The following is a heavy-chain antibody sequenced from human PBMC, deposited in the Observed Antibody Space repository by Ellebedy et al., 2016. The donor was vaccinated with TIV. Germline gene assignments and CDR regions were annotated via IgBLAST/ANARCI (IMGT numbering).Heavy chain of an antibody. J-gene: IGHJ4*02. CDR2: IRRIVDGGTI. Sequence: GGSLRLSXVGSGFTFSNSWMDWVRQAPGKGLEWVGRIRRIVDGGTIDYAAPVKDRFTISRDDSKNTLYLQMNSLKTEDTALYYCTTDFSSWGQGTLVTVSS. CDR1: GFTFSNSW. V-gene: IGHV3-15*07. CDR3: TTDFSS. D-gene: IGHD3-3*01.